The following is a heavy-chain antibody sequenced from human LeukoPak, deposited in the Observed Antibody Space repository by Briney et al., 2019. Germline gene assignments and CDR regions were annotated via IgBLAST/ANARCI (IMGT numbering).Heavy chain of an antibody. CDR2: IGTTI. V-gene: IGHV3-48*02. Sequence: GGSLRLSCAASGFTFSSFSMNWVRQAPGKGLEWVSYIGTTIYYADSVKGRFTISRDNAKNSLYLQMNSLRDEDTAVYYCARDSRGSGWRNAFDIWGQGTMVTVSS. CDR3: ARDSRGSGWRNAFDI. J-gene: IGHJ3*02. CDR1: GFTFSSFS. D-gene: IGHD6-19*01.